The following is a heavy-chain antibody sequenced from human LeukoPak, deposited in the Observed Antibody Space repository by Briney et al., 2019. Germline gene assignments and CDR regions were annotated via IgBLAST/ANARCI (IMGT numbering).Heavy chain of an antibody. D-gene: IGHD3-10*01. CDR2: IYYSGST. J-gene: IGHJ4*02. Sequence: SETLSLTCTVSGGSISSSSYYWGWIRQPPGKGLEWIGSIYYSGSTYYNPSLKSRVTISVDTSKNQFSLKLSSVTAADTAVYYCARIYGSESYYSDYWGQGTLVTVSS. V-gene: IGHV4-39*01. CDR1: GGSISSSSYY. CDR3: ARIYGSESYYSDY.